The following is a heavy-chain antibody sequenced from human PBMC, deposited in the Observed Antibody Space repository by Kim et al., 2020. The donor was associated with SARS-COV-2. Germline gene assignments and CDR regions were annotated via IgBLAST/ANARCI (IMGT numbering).Heavy chain of an antibody. J-gene: IGHJ5*02. CDR2: ISDSGGGT. D-gene: IGHD6-13*01. V-gene: IGHV3-23*01. Sequence: GGSLRLSCAASGFTFSSYAMTWVRQAPGKGLEWVSVISDSGGGTYFADSVKGRFTISRDNSKNTVYLQMNSLRAEDTAVYHCAKLFSSSWYKGFDPWGQG. CDR1: GFTFSSYA. CDR3: AKLFSSSWYKGFDP.